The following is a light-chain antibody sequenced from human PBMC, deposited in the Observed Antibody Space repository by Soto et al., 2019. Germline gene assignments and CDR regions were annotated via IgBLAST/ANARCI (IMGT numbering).Light chain of an antibody. V-gene: IGKV3-20*01. CDR1: PSVSGSN. J-gene: IGKJ2*01. Sequence: IVLTQSQGTLSLSPVEGATLSCRASPSVSGSNLAWYQQRPGQAPRLLLFTASSRATGTPDRFSGSGSGTAFTLTISRLEPEEFAAYYCRLYGSSPPYTFGPGTKVDIK. CDR2: TAS. CDR3: RLYGSSPPYT.